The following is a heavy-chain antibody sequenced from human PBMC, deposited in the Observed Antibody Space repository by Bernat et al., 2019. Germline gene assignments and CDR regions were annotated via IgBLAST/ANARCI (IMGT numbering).Heavy chain of an antibody. J-gene: IGHJ4*02. D-gene: IGHD5-24*01. CDR1: GGSISSYY. Sequence: QVQLQELGPGLVKPSETLSLTCTVSGGSISSYYWSWIRQPPGKGLEWIGYIYYSGSTNYNPSLKSRVTISVDANKTPFSLKLSSVTAADTAVDCCARRGRDVYNSHFDYWGQGTLVTVSS. V-gene: IGHV4-59*08. CDR3: ARRGRDVYNSHFDY. CDR2: IYYSGST.